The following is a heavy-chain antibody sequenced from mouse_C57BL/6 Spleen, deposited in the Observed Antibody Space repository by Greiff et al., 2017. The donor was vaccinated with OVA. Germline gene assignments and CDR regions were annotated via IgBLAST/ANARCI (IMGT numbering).Heavy chain of an antibody. CDR2: ISSGSSTI. CDR1: GFTFSDYG. CDR3: ARGYSNYGLDY. D-gene: IGHD2-5*01. Sequence: DVQLQESGGGLVKPGGSLKLSCAASGFTFSDYGMHWVRQAPEKGLEWVAYISSGSSTIYYADTVKGRFTISRDNAKNTLFLQMTSLRSEDTAMYYCARGYSNYGLDYWGQGTTLTVSS. J-gene: IGHJ2*01. V-gene: IGHV5-17*01.